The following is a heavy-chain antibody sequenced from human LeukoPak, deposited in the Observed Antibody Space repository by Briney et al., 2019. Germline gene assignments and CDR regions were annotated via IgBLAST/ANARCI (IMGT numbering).Heavy chain of an antibody. V-gene: IGHV3-66*01. D-gene: IGHD5-12*01. CDR2: IYSGGST. J-gene: IGHJ4*02. CDR3: AKANSAYDYDYFDY. Sequence: GGSLRLSCAASEFSVGSNYMTWVRQAPGKGLEWVSLIYSGGSTYYADSVKGRFTISRDNSKNTLYLQMNSLRAEDTAVYYCAKANSAYDYDYFDYWGQGTLVTVSS. CDR1: EFSVGSNY.